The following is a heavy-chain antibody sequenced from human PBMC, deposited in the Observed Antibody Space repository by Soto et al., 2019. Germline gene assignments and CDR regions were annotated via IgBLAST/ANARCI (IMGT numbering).Heavy chain of an antibody. V-gene: IGHV3-30*18. Sequence: PGGSLRLSCAASGFSFSSYGMHWVRQAPGRGLEWVTVISNDGNRKCYGESVKGRFSVSRDNDKDTLYLQMNGLRPEDTGVYYCAKDRRQLSALDMWGQGTTVTVSS. CDR3: AKDRRQLSALDM. CDR1: GFSFSSYG. D-gene: IGHD6-6*01. CDR2: ISNDGNRK. J-gene: IGHJ3*02.